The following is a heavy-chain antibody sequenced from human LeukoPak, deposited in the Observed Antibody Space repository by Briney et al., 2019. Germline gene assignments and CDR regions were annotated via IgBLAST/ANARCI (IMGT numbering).Heavy chain of an antibody. J-gene: IGHJ6*02. CDR1: GDSVSSNSAA. D-gene: IGHD6-19*01. CDR2: TYYRSKWYN. Sequence: SQTLSLTCAISGDSVSSNSAAWTWIRQSPSRGLEWLGRTYYRSKWYNDYAVSVKSRITINPDTSKNQFSLQLNSVTPEDTAVYYCARDNRTVAGISIYGMDVWGQGTTVTVSS. V-gene: IGHV6-1*01. CDR3: ARDNRTVAGISIYGMDV.